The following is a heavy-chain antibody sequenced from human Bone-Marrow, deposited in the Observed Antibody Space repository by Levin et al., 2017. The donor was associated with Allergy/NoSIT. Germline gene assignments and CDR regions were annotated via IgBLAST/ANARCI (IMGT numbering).Heavy chain of an antibody. D-gene: IGHD5-12*01. J-gene: IGHJ3*02. V-gene: IGHV3-66*01. CDR2: IYSAGNT. Sequence: GASVKVSCAASGFTVSSKYMSWVRQAPGKGLEWVSVIYSAGNTYYADSVKGRFTFSRDNSRNTLYLQMNSLRAEDTAVYYCARDPNSGYNFYTFDIWGQGTMVTVSS. CDR3: ARDPNSGYNFYTFDI. CDR1: GFTVSSKY.